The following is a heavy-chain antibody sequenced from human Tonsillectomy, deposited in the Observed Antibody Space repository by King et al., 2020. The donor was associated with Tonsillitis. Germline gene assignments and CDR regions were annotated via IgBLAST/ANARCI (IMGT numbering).Heavy chain of an antibody. CDR2: IKEDGSDK. CDR1: GFTFSRYW. CDR3: ATEGGRSCSGY. Sequence: EVQLVESGGGLVQPGGSLRLSCAVSGFTFSRYWMSWVRQAPGKGLEWVANIKEDGSDKHYVDSVKGRFTIARDNAKNSLFLQMNSLRAEDTDVYYCATEGGRSCSGYWGQGTLVTVSS. V-gene: IGHV3-7*01. J-gene: IGHJ4*02. D-gene: IGHD3-10*02.